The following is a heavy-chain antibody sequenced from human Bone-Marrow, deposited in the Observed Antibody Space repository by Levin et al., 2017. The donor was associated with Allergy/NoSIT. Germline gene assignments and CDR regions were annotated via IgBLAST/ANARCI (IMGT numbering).Heavy chain of an antibody. CDR3: ARGTTMIVVVIPPLDG. CDR2: ISSSSSTI. J-gene: IGHJ6*02. V-gene: IGHV3-48*01. Sequence: GGSLRLSCAASGFTFSSYSMNWVRQAPGKGLEWVSYISSSSSTIYYADSVKGRFTISRDNAKNSLYLQMNSLRAEDTAVYYCARGTTMIVVVIPPLDGWGQGTTVTVSS. D-gene: IGHD3-22*01. CDR1: GFTFSSYS.